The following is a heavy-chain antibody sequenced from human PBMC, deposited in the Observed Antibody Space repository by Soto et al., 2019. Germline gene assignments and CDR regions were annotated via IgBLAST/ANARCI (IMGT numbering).Heavy chain of an antibody. CDR2: IIPIFGTA. J-gene: IGHJ5*02. D-gene: IGHD2-21*01. CDR1: GGTFSSYA. CDR3: ARGPPRHIVVVSYWFDP. V-gene: IGHV1-69*13. Sequence: GASVKVSCKASGGTFSSYAISWVRQAPGQGLEWMGGIIPIFGTANYAQKFQGRVTITADESTSTAYMELSSLRSEDTAVYYCARGPPRHIVVVSYWFDPWGQGTLVTVSS.